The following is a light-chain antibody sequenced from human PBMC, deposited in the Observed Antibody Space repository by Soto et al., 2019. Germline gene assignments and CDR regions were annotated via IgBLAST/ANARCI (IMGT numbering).Light chain of an antibody. V-gene: IGLV1-47*02. CDR3: GTWDDDVSGVV. Sequence: QSVLPQTPSVSGTPGQTVTISCSGSSSNIGRNYVYWYQQLPGAAPKLLMYSHNIRPSGVPDRFSASTSGTSASLVIGGLGSEDEADYHCGTWDDDVSGVVFGGGTEVTVL. CDR2: SHN. J-gene: IGLJ2*01. CDR1: SSNIGRNY.